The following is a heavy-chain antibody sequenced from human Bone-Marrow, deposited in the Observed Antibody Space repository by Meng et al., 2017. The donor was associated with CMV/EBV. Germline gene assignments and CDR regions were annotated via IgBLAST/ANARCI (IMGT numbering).Heavy chain of an antibody. J-gene: IGHJ6*02. V-gene: IGHV3-30*04. CDR1: GFIFRTYA. Sequence: GGSLRLSCAASGFIFRTYAMHWVRQAPGKGLEWVTLIAYDGSNKYYADSVKGRFTISRDNSKNTLYLQMNSLRAEDTAVYYCARGKGSYVADDYGMDVLGQGTTVTVSS. CDR2: IAYDGSNK. CDR3: ARGKGSYVADDYGMDV. D-gene: IGHD3-10*02.